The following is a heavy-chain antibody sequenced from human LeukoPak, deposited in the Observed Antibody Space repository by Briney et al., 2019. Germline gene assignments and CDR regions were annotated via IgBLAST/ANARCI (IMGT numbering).Heavy chain of an antibody. CDR1: GGSISSSTYY. J-gene: IGHJ5*02. CDR3: ARGGYYYGSGGYYRIPSSWFDP. V-gene: IGHV4-39*01. CDR2: IYYSGST. Sequence: PSETLSLTCTVSGGSISSSTYYWGWIRQPPGKGLEWIGTIYYSGSTYYTHYNPSLKSRVTISVDTSKNQFSLKLSSVTAADTAVYYCARGGYYYGSGGYYRIPSSWFDPWGQGTLVTVSS. D-gene: IGHD3-10*01.